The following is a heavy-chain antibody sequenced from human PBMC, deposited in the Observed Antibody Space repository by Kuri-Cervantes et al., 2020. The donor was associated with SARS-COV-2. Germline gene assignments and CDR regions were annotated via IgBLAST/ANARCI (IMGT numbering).Heavy chain of an antibody. CDR3: ASGNDFSLDY. J-gene: IGHJ4*02. CDR1: YASMTSFS. Sequence: SETLSLTCTVSYASMTSFSWSWIRQPQGRGLEWIGYIYHTGKGNYSPSLESRVSMSMAASESRFYLTLTSVTAADTAIYYCASGNDFSLDYWGQGTLVTVSS. D-gene: IGHD1-1*01. V-gene: IGHV4-59*01. CDR2: IYHTGKG.